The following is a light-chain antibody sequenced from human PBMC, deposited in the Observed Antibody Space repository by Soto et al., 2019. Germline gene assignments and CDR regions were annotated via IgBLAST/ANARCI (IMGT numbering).Light chain of an antibody. CDR2: DVT. V-gene: IGLV2-11*01. Sequence: QSALTQPRSVFGSPGQSVTISCTGTSSDVGGYTSVSWYQHHPGKAPKLMIYDVTKRPSGVPDRFSGSKSGNTASLTISGLQAEDEADYYCCSYAGSYTLVFGGGTKLTVL. CDR3: CSYAGSYTLV. J-gene: IGLJ3*02. CDR1: SSDVGGYTS.